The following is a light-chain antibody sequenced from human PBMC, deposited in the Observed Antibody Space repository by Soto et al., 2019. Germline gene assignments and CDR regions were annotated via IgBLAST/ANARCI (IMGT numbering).Light chain of an antibody. CDR1: QSVFSK. V-gene: IGKV3-15*01. Sequence: EMVMTQSPGTLSVSPGERVTLSCRASQSVFSKLAWYQQKPGQAPTLLIFDASARAPGTPARFSGSGSGTEFTLTINSLLSEDFGVYFCMQYNKWPLRTFGQGTKVEIK. CDR2: DAS. CDR3: MQYNKWPLRT. J-gene: IGKJ1*01.